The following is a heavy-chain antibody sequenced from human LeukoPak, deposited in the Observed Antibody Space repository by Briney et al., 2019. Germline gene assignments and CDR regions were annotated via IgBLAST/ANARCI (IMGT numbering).Heavy chain of an antibody. V-gene: IGHV1-69*04. Sequence: SVKVSCKASGGTFSSYTISWVRQAPGQGLEWMGRIIPILGIANYAQKFQGRVTITADKSTSTAYMELSSLRSDDTAVYYCARDGRMVRGDIYLDWFDPWGQGTLVTVSS. CDR3: ARDGRMVRGDIYLDWFDP. CDR1: GGTFSSYT. D-gene: IGHD3-10*01. CDR2: IIPILGIA. J-gene: IGHJ5*02.